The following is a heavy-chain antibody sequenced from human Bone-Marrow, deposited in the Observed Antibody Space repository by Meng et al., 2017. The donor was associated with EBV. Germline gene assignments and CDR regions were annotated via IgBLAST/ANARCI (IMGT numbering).Heavy chain of an antibody. CDR1: GYTVTSCG. D-gene: IGHD2-15*01. V-gene: IGHV1-18*01. J-gene: IGHJ4*02. CDR2: ISAYNGNT. Sequence: QVQLVQAGSEVKKPVASVKVSGKDSGYTVTSCGIRWVRQAPGQALEWMGWISAYNGNTNYAQKLQGRFTMTTDTSTSTAYMELRSLRSEDTAVYYCARSMVVVAARPPKIEPSQGYFDYWGQGTLVTVSS. CDR3: ARSMVVVAARPPKIEPSQGYFDY.